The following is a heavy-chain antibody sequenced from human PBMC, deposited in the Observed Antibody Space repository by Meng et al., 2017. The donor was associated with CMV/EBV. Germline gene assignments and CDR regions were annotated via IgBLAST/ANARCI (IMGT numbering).Heavy chain of an antibody. Sequence: ASVKVSCKAPGNIFTKNGISWVRQAPGQRLEWMGWISADNRNTNLVQRFQGRVTMTIETSTNTAYVELRSLRSDDTAVYYCAMGGDYGDYHDPFDYWGQGTLVTVSS. D-gene: IGHD4-17*01. CDR2: ISADNRNT. CDR1: GNIFTKNG. J-gene: IGHJ4*02. CDR3: AMGGDYGDYHDPFDY. V-gene: IGHV1-18*01.